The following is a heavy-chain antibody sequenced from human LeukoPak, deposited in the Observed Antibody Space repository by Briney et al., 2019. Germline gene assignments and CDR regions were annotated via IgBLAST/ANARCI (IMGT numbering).Heavy chain of an antibody. CDR1: GYTFTFYW. V-gene: IGHV5-51*01. CDR3: PRSIVRAISVFDY. J-gene: IGHJ4*02. D-gene: IGHD1-26*01. Sequence: GESLKISSQGSGYTFTFYWIVLVRQMPGKGLEWMGIIYPGDSDTTYSPSFQGQVTISADKSISTAYLQWSSLMASDTAMYYCPRSIVRAISVFDYWGQGTMVTASS. CDR2: IYPGDSDT.